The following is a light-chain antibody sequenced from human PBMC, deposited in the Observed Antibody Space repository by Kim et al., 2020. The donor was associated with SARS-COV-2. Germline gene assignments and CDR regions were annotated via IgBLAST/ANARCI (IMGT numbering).Light chain of an antibody. J-gene: IGLJ3*02. CDR1: KLGDKY. CDR3: QAWDSSTV. Sequence: SYELTQPPSVSVSPGQTASITCSGDKLGDKYACWYQQKPGQSPVLVIYQDSKRPSGIPARFSGSNSGNTATLTISGTQAMDEADYYCQAWDSSTVFG. V-gene: IGLV3-1*01. CDR2: QDS.